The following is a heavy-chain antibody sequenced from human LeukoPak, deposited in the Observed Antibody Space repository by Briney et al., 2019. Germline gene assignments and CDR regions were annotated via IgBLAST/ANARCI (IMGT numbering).Heavy chain of an antibody. V-gene: IGHV3-15*01. CDR3: TTDHDSSGYYYTYVS. J-gene: IGHJ4*02. CDR2: IKRKADGSAT. Sequence: PGGSLRLSCAASGFTFNNAWMSWVRQAPGKGLEWIGRIKRKADGSATDYAAPVKGRFTISRDDSKNTLYLQMSSLKTEDTALYYCTTDHDSSGYYYTYVSWGQGTLVTVSS. CDR1: GFTFNNAW. D-gene: IGHD3-22*01.